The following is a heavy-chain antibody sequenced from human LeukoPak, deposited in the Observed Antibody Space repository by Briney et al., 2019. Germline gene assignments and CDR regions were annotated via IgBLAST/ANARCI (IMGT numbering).Heavy chain of an antibody. Sequence: PSETLSLTCTVSGGSISSYYWSWIRQPPGKGLEWIGYIYYSGSTNYNPSLKSRVTISVDTSKNQFSLKLSPVTAADTAVYYCARRTYYYYGMDVWGQGTTVTVSS. CDR1: GGSISSYY. V-gene: IGHV4-59*01. CDR2: IYYSGST. CDR3: ARRTYYYYGMDV. J-gene: IGHJ6*02.